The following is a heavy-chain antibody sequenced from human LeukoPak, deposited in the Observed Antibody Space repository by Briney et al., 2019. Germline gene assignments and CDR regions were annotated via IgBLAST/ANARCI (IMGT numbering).Heavy chain of an antibody. V-gene: IGHV3-53*01. CDR3: ARGWSVGMDV. Sequence: GGSLRLSCAASGFIVSSNYMSWVRQAPGKGLEWVSVIYSGGNTYYADSVKGRFTISRDSSKNTVYLQMNSLRAEDTAVYYCARGWSVGMDVWGQGTTVTVSS. CDR1: GFIVSSNY. CDR2: IYSGGNT. J-gene: IGHJ6*02.